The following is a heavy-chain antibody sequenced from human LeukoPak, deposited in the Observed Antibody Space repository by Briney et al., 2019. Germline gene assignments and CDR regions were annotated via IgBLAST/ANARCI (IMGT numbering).Heavy chain of an antibody. V-gene: IGHV3-33*01. CDR2: IWSDGSNK. D-gene: IGHD1-26*01. CDR1: GFTFSSYA. J-gene: IGHJ4*02. CDR3: ARDHGSYSDY. Sequence: GGSLRLSCAASGFTFSSYAMHWVRQAPGKGLEWVAVIWSDGSNKYYADSVKGRFTISRDNAKNSLYLQMNSLRAEDTAVYYCARDHGSYSDYWGQGTLVTVSS.